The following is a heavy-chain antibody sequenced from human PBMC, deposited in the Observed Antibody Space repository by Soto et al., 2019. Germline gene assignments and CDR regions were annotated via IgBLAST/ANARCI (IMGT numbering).Heavy chain of an antibody. V-gene: IGHV3-15*07. CDR1: GFTFSNVW. J-gene: IGHJ1*01. CDR2: IRKKADGGTA. D-gene: IGHD1-26*01. CDR3: TTDHYHVFQD. Sequence: EVPLVESGGGLIKPGGSLRLSCAASGFTFSNVWMNWVRQAPGKGLEWVGRIRKKADGGTADYVAPVQGRFTISRDDSQSTVYLQMNSLQVDDTAVYYCTTDHYHVFQDWGQGTLVTVSS.